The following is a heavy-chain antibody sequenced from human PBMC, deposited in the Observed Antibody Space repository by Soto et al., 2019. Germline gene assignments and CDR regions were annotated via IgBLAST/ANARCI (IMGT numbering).Heavy chain of an antibody. Sequence: GGSLRLSCAASGFTFGASALQWVRQASGKGLEWLGRIGSRGESYATTYDVSVKGRFTISRDDSKETAYLQMNSLESEDTAVYYCTRLSALHCSGGNCYPPVGFRGQGTLVTAPQ. D-gene: IGHD2-15*01. V-gene: IGHV3-73*01. J-gene: IGHJ4*02. CDR3: TRLSALHCSGGNCYPPVGF. CDR1: GFTFGASA. CDR2: IGSRGESYAT.